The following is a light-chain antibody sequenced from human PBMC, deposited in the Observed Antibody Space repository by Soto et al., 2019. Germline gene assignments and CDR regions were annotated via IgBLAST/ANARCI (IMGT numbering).Light chain of an antibody. V-gene: IGLV2-14*01. CDR3: SSYTSSSTIYD. J-gene: IGLJ1*01. CDR2: DVS. Sequence: QSALTQPASVSGSPGQSITISYTGTSSDVGGYNYVSWYQQHPVKAPKLMIYDVSKRPSGVSNRFSGSKSGNTAYLTISGLQAKDEADYDCSSYTSSSTIYDFGTGTK. CDR1: SSDVGGYNY.